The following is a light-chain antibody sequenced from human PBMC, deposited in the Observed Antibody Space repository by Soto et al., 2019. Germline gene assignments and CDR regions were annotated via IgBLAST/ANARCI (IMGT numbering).Light chain of an antibody. J-gene: IGKJ1*01. CDR3: QQYGSSGT. V-gene: IGKV3-20*01. CDR2: GAS. Sequence: EIVLTQSPGTLSLSPGERATLSCRASQSVSSSYLAWYQQKPGQALRLLIYGASNRATGIPDRFSGSGSGTDFTLTISRLEPEDFAVYYCQQYGSSGTFGQGTKVDIK. CDR1: QSVSSSY.